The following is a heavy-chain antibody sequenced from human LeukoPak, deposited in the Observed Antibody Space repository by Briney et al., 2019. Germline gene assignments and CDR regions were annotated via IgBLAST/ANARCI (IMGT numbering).Heavy chain of an antibody. CDR1: GFSFSSYW. Sequence: GGSLRLSCAVSGFSFSSYWMSWVRQAPGKGLVWVSRINSDGGTTGYADSVKGRFTISRDNAKNTLYLQMNSLRGEDTAVYYCARFYCSSSSCLEDYWGQGTLVTVSS. CDR3: ARFYCSSSSCLEDY. CDR2: INSDGGTT. D-gene: IGHD2-2*01. J-gene: IGHJ4*02. V-gene: IGHV3-74*01.